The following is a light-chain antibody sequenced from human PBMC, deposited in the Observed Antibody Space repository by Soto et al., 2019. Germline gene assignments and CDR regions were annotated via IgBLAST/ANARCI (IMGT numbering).Light chain of an antibody. CDR1: QSVLFTSTNKNY. Sequence: DIVMTQSPESLAVSVGETVTIKCKSSQSVLFTSTNKNYLVWYQQKQGQPPRLLMFWASTRESGVPDRFSGKGSGTDVTLSISNLQADDVAVYHCQQHFSLPHTFGQGTKLEIK. J-gene: IGKJ2*01. CDR3: QQHFSLPHT. V-gene: IGKV4-1*01. CDR2: WAS.